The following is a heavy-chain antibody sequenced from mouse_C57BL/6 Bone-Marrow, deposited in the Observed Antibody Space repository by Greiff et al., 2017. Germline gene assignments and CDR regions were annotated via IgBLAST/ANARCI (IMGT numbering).Heavy chain of an antibody. J-gene: IGHJ4*01. V-gene: IGHV5-4*03. Sequence: EVKLMESGGGLVKPGGSLKLSCAASGFTFSSYAMSWVRQTPEKRLEWVATISDGGSYTYYPDNVKGRFTISRDNAKNNLYLQMSHLKSEDTAMXYCARVYYYAMDYWGQGTSVTVSS. CDR1: GFTFSSYA. CDR2: ISDGGSYT. CDR3: ARVYYYAMDY.